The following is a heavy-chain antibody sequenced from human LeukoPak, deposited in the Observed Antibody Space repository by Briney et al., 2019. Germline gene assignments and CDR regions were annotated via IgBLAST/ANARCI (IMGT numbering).Heavy chain of an antibody. CDR1: GYTLTGYY. V-gene: IGHV1-2*04. CDR3: ARAVSGSYLIYFDY. CDR2: INPNSGGT. D-gene: IGHD1-26*01. Sequence: ASVNVSCKASGYTLTGYYMHWVRQAPGQGLEWMGWINPNSGGTNYAQKFQGWVTMTRDTSISTAYMELSRLRSDDTAVYYCARAVSGSYLIYFDYWGQGTLVTVSS. J-gene: IGHJ4*02.